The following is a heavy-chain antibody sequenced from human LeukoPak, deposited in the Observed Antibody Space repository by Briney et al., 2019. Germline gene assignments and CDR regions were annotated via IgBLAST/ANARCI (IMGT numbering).Heavy chain of an antibody. CDR1: GGTFSSYA. Sequence: SVTVSCTASGGTFSSYAISWVRQAPGRGLEWMGGIIPIFGTANYAQKFQGRVTITADESTSTAYMELSSLRSEDTAVYYCARDGYSSSWGFDYWGQGTLVTVSS. CDR2: IIPIFGTA. J-gene: IGHJ4*02. CDR3: ARDGYSSSWGFDY. D-gene: IGHD6-13*01. V-gene: IGHV1-69*13.